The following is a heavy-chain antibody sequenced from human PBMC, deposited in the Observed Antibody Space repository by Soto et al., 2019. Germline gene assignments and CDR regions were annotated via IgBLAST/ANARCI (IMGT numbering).Heavy chain of an antibody. V-gene: IGHV3-33*01. CDR3: ARDDIPGVAVSTYGMDV. CDR2: IWYDGSNE. J-gene: IGHJ6*02. CDR1: GLIFSNFG. D-gene: IGHD6-19*01. Sequence: GGSLRLSGAASGLIFSNFGMHWVRQAPGEGLEWVAVIWYDGSNEHYADSVKGRFTISKDNSKNTLYLQMNSLRAEDTAMYYCARDDIPGVAVSTYGMDVWGQGTTVTVSS.